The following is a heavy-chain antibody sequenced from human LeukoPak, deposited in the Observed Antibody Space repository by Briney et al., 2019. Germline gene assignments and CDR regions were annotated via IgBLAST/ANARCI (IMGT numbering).Heavy chain of an antibody. CDR1: GYTFTSYD. D-gene: IGHD1-26*01. CDR3: ARKSIVGATNYYGMDV. J-gene: IGHJ6*02. V-gene: IGHV1-8*01. CDR2: MNPNSGNT. Sequence: ASVKVSCKASGYTFTSYDINWVRQATGQGLEWMGWMNPNSGNTGYAQKFQGRVTVTRNTSISTAYMELSSLRSEDTAVYYCARKSIVGATNYYGMDVWGQGTTVTVSS.